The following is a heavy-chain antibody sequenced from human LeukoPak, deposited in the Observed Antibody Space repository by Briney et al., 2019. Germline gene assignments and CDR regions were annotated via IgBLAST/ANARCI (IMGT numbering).Heavy chain of an antibody. V-gene: IGHV4-4*02. CDR3: ARAGYDFWSGYANWFDP. CDR2: IYHSGST. CDR1: GGSISSSNW. D-gene: IGHD3-3*01. Sequence: PSGTLSLTCAVSGGSISSSNWWSWVRQPPGKGLEWIGEIYHSGSTNYNPSLKSRVTISVDKSKNQFSLKLSSVTAADTAVYYCARAGYDFWSGYANWFDPWGQGTLVTASS. J-gene: IGHJ5*02.